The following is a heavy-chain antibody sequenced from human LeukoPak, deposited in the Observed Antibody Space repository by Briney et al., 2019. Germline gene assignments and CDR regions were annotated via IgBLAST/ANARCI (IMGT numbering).Heavy chain of an antibody. V-gene: IGHV7-4-1*02. CDR3: ARDQNRFGESYGMDV. J-gene: IGHJ6*04. D-gene: IGHD3-10*01. CDR1: GYTFTSYA. CDR2: INTNTGNP. Sequence: ASVKVSCKASGYTFTSYAMNWVRQAPGQGLEWMGWINTNTGNPTYAQGFTGRFVFSLDTSVSTAYLQISSLKAEDTAVYYCARDQNRFGESYGMDVWGKGTTVTVSS.